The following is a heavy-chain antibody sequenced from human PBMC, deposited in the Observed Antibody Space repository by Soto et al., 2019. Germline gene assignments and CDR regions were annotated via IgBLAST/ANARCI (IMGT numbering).Heavy chain of an antibody. V-gene: IGHV3-7*03. CDR2: IKQDGSEQ. J-gene: IGHJ6*02. CDR1: GFTLGSYW. CDR3: ARAPHGMDV. Sequence: EVQLVESGGGLVRRGGSLRLSCAASGFTLGSYWMNWVRQAPGKGLEWVANIKQDGSEQYYADSVKGRFTISRDNTKNSLYLQMYSLRDGDTAVYYCARAPHGMDVWGLGTMVTVSS.